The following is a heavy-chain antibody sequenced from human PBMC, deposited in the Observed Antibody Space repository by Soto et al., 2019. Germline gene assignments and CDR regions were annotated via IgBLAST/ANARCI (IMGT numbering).Heavy chain of an antibody. Sequence: SVKVSCKASGGTFSTYAISWVRQAPGQGLEWVGGIIPIFGTANYAQKFQGRVTITADESTSTAYMELSSLRSEDTAVYYGARDASSFGTEYWSHDYVMDVWGQGTTVIVS. J-gene: IGHJ6*02. V-gene: IGHV1-69*13. CDR1: GGTFSTYA. D-gene: IGHD1-1*01. CDR3: ARDASSFGTEYWSHDYVMDV. CDR2: IIPIFGTA.